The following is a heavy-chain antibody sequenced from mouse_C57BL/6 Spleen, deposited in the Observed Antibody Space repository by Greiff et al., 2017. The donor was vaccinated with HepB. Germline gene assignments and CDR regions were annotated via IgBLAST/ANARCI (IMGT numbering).Heavy chain of an antibody. CDR3: ARSPIYYDYGFDY. D-gene: IGHD2-4*01. Sequence: DVKLQESGPGLVKPSQSLSLTCSVTGYSITSGYYWNWIRQFPGNKLEWMGYISYDGSNNYNPSLKNRVSITRDTSKNQFFLKLNSVTTEDTATYDCARSPIYYDYGFDYWGQGTTLTVSS. CDR1: GYSITSGYY. J-gene: IGHJ2*01. CDR2: ISYDGSN. V-gene: IGHV3-6*01.